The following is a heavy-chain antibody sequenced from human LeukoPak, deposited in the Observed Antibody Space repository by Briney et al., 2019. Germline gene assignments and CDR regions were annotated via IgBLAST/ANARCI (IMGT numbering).Heavy chain of an antibody. V-gene: IGHV3-23*01. CDR2: ISSGGTT. D-gene: IGHD3-9*01. CDR1: GFTFSSYG. Sequence: GGSLRLSCAASGFTFSSYGMTWVRQAPGKGLEWVSAISSGGTTYYADSVQGRFTIPRDNSKNTLYLQISSLRAEDTAVYYCAKAVLTGYYLDSWGQGTLVTVSS. J-gene: IGHJ4*02. CDR3: AKAVLTGYYLDS.